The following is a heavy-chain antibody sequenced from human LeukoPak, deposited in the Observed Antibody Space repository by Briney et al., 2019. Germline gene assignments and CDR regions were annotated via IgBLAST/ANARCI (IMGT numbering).Heavy chain of an antibody. D-gene: IGHD2/OR15-2a*01. CDR2: IKSNADGGTP. J-gene: IGHJ4*02. Sequence: GGSLRLSCAASGFSFMNAWMIWVRQAPGKGLEWVGRIKSNADGGTPDYAAPARGRFTISRDDSKTTLYLQMNSLKTEDTAVYYCTTFYHEYSPYWGRGTLVTVSS. V-gene: IGHV3-15*01. CDR3: TTFYHEYSPY. CDR1: GFSFMNAW.